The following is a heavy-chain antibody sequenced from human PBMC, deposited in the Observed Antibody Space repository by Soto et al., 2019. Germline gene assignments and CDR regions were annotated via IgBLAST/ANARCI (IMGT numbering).Heavy chain of an antibody. CDR2: ISYDGSDK. CDR1: GFKYTDFA. J-gene: IGHJ6*02. V-gene: IGHV3-30*09. CDR3: ARRAWESYYAIAV. Sequence: VQLVESGGGEVQPGRSLRLSCAASGFKYTDFALHWVRQAPGKGLEWVAIISYDGSDKYYADSVKGRFVISRDNPKNTLYLEMNSLRPEDTAVYFCARRAWESYYAIAVWGQGTTVTVFS. D-gene: IGHD1-26*01.